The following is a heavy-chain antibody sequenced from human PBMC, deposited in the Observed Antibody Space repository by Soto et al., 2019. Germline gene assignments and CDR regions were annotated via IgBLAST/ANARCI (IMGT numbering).Heavy chain of an antibody. D-gene: IGHD3-22*01. CDR3: AKDTRFDSSGYYDY. Sequence: VQLVESGGGLVKPGGSLRLSCAASGFTFSDYYMTWIRQAPGKGLEWVSGISWNSGSIGYADSVKGRFTISRDNAKNSLYLQMNSLRAEDTALYYCAKDTRFDSSGYYDYWGQGTLVTVSS. J-gene: IGHJ4*02. V-gene: IGHV3-9*01. CDR2: ISWNSGSI. CDR1: GFTFSDYY.